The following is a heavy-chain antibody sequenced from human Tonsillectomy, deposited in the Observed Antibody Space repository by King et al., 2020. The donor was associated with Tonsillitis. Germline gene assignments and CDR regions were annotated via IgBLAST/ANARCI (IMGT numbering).Heavy chain of an antibody. D-gene: IGHD6-13*01. J-gene: IGHJ1*01. CDR1: GFTFSSYS. CDR2: ISSSSSYI. V-gene: IGHV3-21*01. CDR3: AREHSSWYVDMTEYFQH. Sequence: EVQLVESGGGLVKPGGSRRLSCAASGFTFSSYSMNWVRQAPGKGLEWVSFISSSSSYIYYADSVKGRFTISRDNAKNSLYLQMNSQRAEDTAVYFCAREHSSWYVDMTEYFQHGRRGP.